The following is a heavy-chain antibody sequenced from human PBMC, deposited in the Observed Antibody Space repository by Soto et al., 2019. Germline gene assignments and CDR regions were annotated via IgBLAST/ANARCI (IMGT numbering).Heavy chain of an antibody. Sequence: QVQLLQSAAELKMPGASLNLSCKTSGYNFTNCAVHWLRQAPGQRLEWPGWIKGGTGNTRFSERFQHRVTLTSSTSARTVYMKLTGLKSEDTAIYYCAIGAGRSPVTRAFDIWGQGTVVTVSS. D-gene: IGHD4-17*01. CDR2: IKGGTGNT. CDR3: AIGAGRSPVTRAFDI. CDR1: GYNFTNCA. V-gene: IGHV1-3*01. J-gene: IGHJ3*02.